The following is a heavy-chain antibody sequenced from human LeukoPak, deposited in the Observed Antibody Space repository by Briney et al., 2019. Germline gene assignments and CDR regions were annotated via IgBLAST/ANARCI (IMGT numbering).Heavy chain of an antibody. V-gene: IGHV4-4*02. Sequence: PSGTLSLTCAVSGGSISSSNWWSWVRQPPGKGLEWIGEIYHSGSTNYNTSLKNRVIISVDMSKNQFSLRVTSVTAADTAVYYCARSWGYDFWTGNLLDYWGQGTLVSVSS. CDR3: ARSWGYDFWTGNLLDY. CDR1: GGSISSSNW. D-gene: IGHD3-3*01. J-gene: IGHJ4*02. CDR2: IYHSGST.